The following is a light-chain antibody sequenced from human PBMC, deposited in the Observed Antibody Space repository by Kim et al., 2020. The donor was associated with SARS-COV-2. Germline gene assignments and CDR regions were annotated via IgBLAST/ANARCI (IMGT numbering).Light chain of an antibody. CDR3: QQRSNWPPLT. J-gene: IGKJ4*01. Sequence: SPGERATISCRASKSVSSYLAWYQQKPGQAPRLLIYDASNRATGSPARFSGSGSGTDFTLTISSLEPEDFAVYYCQQRSNWPPLTFGGGTKVDIK. CDR1: KSVSSY. CDR2: DAS. V-gene: IGKV3-11*01.